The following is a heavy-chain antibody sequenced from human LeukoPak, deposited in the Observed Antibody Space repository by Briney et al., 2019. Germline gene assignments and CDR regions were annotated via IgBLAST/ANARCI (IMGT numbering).Heavy chain of an antibody. CDR2: ISSSSYI. J-gene: IGHJ5*02. CDR1: GFTFSSYS. CDR3: ARVGYSSSWYNWFDP. Sequence: GGSLRLSCAASGFTFSSYSMNWVRQAPGKGLEWVSSISSSSYIYYADSVKGRFTISRDNAKNSLYLQMNSLRAEDTAVYYCARVGYSSSWYNWFDPWGQGTLVTVSS. V-gene: IGHV3-21*01. D-gene: IGHD6-13*01.